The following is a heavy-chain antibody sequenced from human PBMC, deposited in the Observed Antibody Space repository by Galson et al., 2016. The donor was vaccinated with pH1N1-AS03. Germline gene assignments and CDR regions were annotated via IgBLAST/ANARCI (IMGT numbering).Heavy chain of an antibody. V-gene: IGHV1-69*10. D-gene: IGHD4-17*01. Sequence: SVKVSCKASADTFSSYAISWVRQAPGQGLEWMGGIIPLLGIPNYAQKFQGRVTITADKLTSTAYMELSSLKSNDTAVYYCARDEDQPYGDHVTDWGQGTLVFVSS. CDR3: ARDEDQPYGDHVTD. J-gene: IGHJ4*02. CDR1: ADTFSSYA. CDR2: IIPLLGIP.